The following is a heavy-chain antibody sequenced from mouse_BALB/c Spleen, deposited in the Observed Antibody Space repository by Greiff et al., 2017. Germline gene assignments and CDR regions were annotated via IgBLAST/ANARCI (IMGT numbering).Heavy chain of an antibody. J-gene: IGHJ3*01. Sequence: VQLQQSGAELVTPGASVTLSCTASGYTFTSYDINWVRQRPEQGLEWIGWIFPGEGSTKYNEKYKGKATLTTDKSTSTAYMQLSRLTSEDSAVYFCARRLFGYWGQGTLVTVSA. CDR2: IFPGEGST. V-gene: IGHV1S56*01. CDR1: GYTFTSYD. D-gene: IGHD1-2*01. CDR3: ARRLFGY.